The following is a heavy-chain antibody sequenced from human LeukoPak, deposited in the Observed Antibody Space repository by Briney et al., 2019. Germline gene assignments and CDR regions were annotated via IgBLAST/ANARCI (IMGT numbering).Heavy chain of an antibody. CDR2: ISGSGGST. J-gene: IGHJ4*02. D-gene: IGHD4-17*01. CDR3: AKDRLRDYGDQQRFDY. Sequence: GGSLRLSCATSGFTFSSYAMSWVRQAPGKGLEWVSAISGSGGSTYYADSVKGRFTISRDNSKNTLYLQMNSLRAEDTAVYYCAKDRLRDYGDQQRFDYWGQGTLVTVSS. V-gene: IGHV3-23*01. CDR1: GFTFSSYA.